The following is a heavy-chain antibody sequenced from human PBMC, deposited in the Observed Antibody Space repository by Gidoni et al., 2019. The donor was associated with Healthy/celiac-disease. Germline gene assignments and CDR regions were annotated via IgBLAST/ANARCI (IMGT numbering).Heavy chain of an antibody. V-gene: IGHV3-15*01. CDR1: GFTFSNAW. J-gene: IGHJ6*02. CDR3: TTDLGLAGYCSSTSCYTLTFHYGMDV. D-gene: IGHD2-2*02. Sequence: EVQLVESGGGLVKPGGSLRLSCAASGFTFSNAWMSWVRQAPGKGLEWVGRIKSKTDGGTTDYAAPVKGRFTISRDDSKNTLYLQMNSLKTEDTAVYYCTTDLGLAGYCSSTSCYTLTFHYGMDVWGQGTTVTVSS. CDR2: IKSKTDGGTT.